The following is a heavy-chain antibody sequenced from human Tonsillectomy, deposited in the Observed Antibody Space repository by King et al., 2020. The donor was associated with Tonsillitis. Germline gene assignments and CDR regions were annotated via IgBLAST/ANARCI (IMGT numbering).Heavy chain of an antibody. D-gene: IGHD6-13*01. CDR3: ARQDSSSSWYRDPEYFQY. V-gene: IGHV4-39*01. CDR2: IYYSGST. Sequence: QLQLQESGPGLVKPSETLSLTCTVSGGSISSSSYYWGWIRQPPGKGLEWIGSIYYSGSTYYNPSLKSRVTISVDTSKNQFSLKLSSVTAADTAVYYCARQDSSSSWYRDPEYFQYWGQGTLVTVSS. J-gene: IGHJ1*01. CDR1: GGSISSSSYY.